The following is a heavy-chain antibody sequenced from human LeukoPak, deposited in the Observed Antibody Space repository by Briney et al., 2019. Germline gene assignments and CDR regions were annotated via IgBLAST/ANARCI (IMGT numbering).Heavy chain of an antibody. J-gene: IGHJ4*02. CDR3: ARYSILTGYYRGYFDY. V-gene: IGHV3-48*03. Sequence: PGGSLRLSCAASGFSFSSYWMSWVRQAPGKGLEWVSYISSSANTIYYADSVKGRFTISRDNAKNSLYLQMNSLRAEDTAVYYCARYSILTGYYRGYFDYWGQGTLVTVSS. CDR1: GFSFSSYW. D-gene: IGHD3-9*01. CDR2: ISSSANTI.